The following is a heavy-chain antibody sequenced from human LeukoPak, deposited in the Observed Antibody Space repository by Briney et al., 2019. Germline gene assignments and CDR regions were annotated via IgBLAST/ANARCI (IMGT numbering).Heavy chain of an antibody. V-gene: IGHV4-4*07. CDR2: IYTSGST. J-gene: IGHJ4*02. CDR1: GGSISSYY. D-gene: IGHD3-22*01. CDR3: ARGPPYDSSGYYPGLDTYFDY. Sequence: SETLSLTCTVSGGSISSYYWSWIRQPAGKGLEWIGRIYTSGSTNYNPSLKSRVTMSVDTSKNQFSLKLSSVTAADTAVYYCARGPPYDSSGYYPGLDTYFDYWGQGTLVTVSS.